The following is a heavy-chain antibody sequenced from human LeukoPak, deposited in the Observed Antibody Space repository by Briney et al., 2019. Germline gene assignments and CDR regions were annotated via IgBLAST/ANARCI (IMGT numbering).Heavy chain of an antibody. CDR1: GFPFSSYA. Sequence: PGGSLRLSCAASGFPFSSYAMHWVRQAPGKGLDWVAVIIYDGSNEYYADSVKGRFTISRDNSKNTLHLQVNSLRTEDTAVYYCARDGDFDFWGQGTLVTVSS. CDR3: ARDGDFDF. V-gene: IGHV3-30*04. D-gene: IGHD3-16*01. CDR2: IIYDGSNE. J-gene: IGHJ4*02.